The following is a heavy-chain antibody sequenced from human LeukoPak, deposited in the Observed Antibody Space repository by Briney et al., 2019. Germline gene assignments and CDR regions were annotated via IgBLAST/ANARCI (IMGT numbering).Heavy chain of an antibody. CDR3: ATDRFSGNSHVLLDV. V-gene: IGHV1-24*01. CDR2: FDPEHGTT. J-gene: IGHJ4*02. D-gene: IGHD1-26*01. Sequence: ASGKVSCTVSGYTVTEFSIQWVRQAPVQGLEWRGGFDPEHGTTVYAQKFQGRVTMTEDTSTETAYMELSSLRSDDTAVYYCATDRFSGNSHVLLDVWGQGTRVTVSS. CDR1: GYTVTEFS.